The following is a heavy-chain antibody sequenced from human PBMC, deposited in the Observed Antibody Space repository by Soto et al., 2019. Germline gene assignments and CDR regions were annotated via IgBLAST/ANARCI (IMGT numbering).Heavy chain of an antibody. D-gene: IGHD3-3*01. CDR2: IIPIFGTA. CDR3: ARAGAPNYDFWSSYYGYFDY. J-gene: IGHJ4*02. Sequence: SVKGCCKASGGTFSIYAISWVRQAPEQGLEWMGGIIPIFGTANYSQKFQGRVTIPADESTSTAYMELSSMRSEDTAVYSCARAGAPNYDFWSSYYGYFDYCGQGTLFTVSS. CDR1: GGTFSIYA. V-gene: IGHV1-69*01.